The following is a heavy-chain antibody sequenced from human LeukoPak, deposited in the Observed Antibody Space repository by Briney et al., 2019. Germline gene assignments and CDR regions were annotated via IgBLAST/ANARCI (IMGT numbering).Heavy chain of an antibody. J-gene: IGHJ4*02. V-gene: IGHV3-30-3*01. D-gene: IGHD3-22*01. CDR1: GFTFSSYA. Sequence: PGGSLRLSCAASGFTFSSYAMSWVRQAPGKGLEWVAVISYDGSNKYYADSVKGRFTISRDNSKNTLYLQMNSLRAEDTAVYYCASYGNYYDSSDYWGQGTLVTVSS. CDR3: ASYGNYYDSSDY. CDR2: ISYDGSNK.